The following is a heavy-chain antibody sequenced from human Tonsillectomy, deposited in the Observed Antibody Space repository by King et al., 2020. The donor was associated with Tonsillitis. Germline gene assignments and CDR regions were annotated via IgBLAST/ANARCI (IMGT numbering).Heavy chain of an antibody. CDR2: ISYDGSNK. CDR3: AKDNDFNY. CDR1: GFTFSSYG. Sequence: QLVQSGGGVVQPWRSLRLSCAASGFTFSSYGMHWVRPAPGKGLEWVAVISYDGSNKYYADSLKGRFTISRDNSKNTLYLQMNSLRAEETAVYYCAKDNDFNYWGQGTLVTVSS. V-gene: IGHV3-30*18. D-gene: IGHD3-3*01. J-gene: IGHJ4*02.